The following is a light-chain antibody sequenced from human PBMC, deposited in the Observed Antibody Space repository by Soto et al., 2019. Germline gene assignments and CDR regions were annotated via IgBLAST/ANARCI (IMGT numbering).Light chain of an antibody. Sequence: EIVLSQSPAILSLSPGDRATLSCRATQTVSSFLAWYQQKPGQAPRLLIYDTSNRATGVPARFSASGSGKDFTLTISSLEPEDFAVYFCQQRYNWPPTFGQGTKMKIK. J-gene: IGKJ2*01. CDR3: QQRYNWPPT. CDR2: DTS. CDR1: QTVSSF. V-gene: IGKV3-11*01.